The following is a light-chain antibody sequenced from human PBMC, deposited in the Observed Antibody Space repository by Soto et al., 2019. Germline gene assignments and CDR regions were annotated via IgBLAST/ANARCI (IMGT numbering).Light chain of an antibody. Sequence: DIQMTQSPSTLSASVGDRVTITCRASQSISSWLAWYQQKPGKAPKLLIYKASSLESGVPSRFSGSGSGTEFTLTISCLQPYDFSTYYCQQYNSYWTFGQGTKVEIK. CDR1: QSISSW. CDR3: QQYNSYWT. J-gene: IGKJ1*01. CDR2: KAS. V-gene: IGKV1-5*03.